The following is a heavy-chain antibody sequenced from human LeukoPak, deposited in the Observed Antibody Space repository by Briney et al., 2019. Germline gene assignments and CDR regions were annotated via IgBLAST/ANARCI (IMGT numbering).Heavy chain of an antibody. CDR1: GFTFRNYW. V-gene: IGHV3-7*02. Sequence: QPGGSLRLSCAASGFTFRNYWMNWVRQAPGKGLEWVANINEDGSEKNYVDSVKGRFTTSRDNAKNSLSLQMNSLRSEDTAVYYCATYKNQPHTLFFDFWGQGALVTVSA. CDR3: ATYKNQPHTLFFDF. CDR2: INEDGSEK. J-gene: IGHJ4*02. D-gene: IGHD1-14*01.